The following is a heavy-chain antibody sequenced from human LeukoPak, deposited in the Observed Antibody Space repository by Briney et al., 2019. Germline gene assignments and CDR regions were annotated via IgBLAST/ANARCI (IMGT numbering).Heavy chain of an antibody. CDR2: IYTSGST. V-gene: IGHV4-4*07. J-gene: IGHJ3*02. CDR3: ARGLGSSWYPFDAFDI. Sequence: SETLSLSCTVSGCTISSYYWSWIRQPAGKGLEWIGRIYTSGSTNYNPSLKSRVTISVDKSKDQFSLKLCSVTAVYTAVYYCARGLGSSWYPFDAFDIWGQGTMVTVSS. D-gene: IGHD6-13*01. CDR1: GCTISSYY.